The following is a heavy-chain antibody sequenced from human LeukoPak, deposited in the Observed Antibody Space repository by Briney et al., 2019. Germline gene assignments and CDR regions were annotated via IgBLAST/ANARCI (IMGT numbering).Heavy chain of an antibody. CDR3: ARGRAYYYGSGSYYAFDY. V-gene: IGHV1-2*02. CDR2: TNPNSGGT. Sequence: GASVKVSCKASGYTFTGYYMHWVRQTPGQGLEWMGGTNPNSGGTNYAQKFQGRVTMTRDTSISTAYMELSRLRSDDTAVYYCARGRAYYYGSGSYYAFDYWGQGTLVTVSS. CDR1: GYTFTGYY. D-gene: IGHD3-10*01. J-gene: IGHJ4*02.